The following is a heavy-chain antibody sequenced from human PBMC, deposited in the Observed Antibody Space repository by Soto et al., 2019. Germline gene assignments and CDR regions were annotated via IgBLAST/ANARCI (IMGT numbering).Heavy chain of an antibody. CDR2: IYYSGST. CDR1: GGSISSYY. V-gene: IGHV4-59*03. CDR3: AGRNGDVFAT. Sequence: QVQLQESGPGLVKPSETLSLTCTVSGGSISSYYWSWIRQPPGKGLEWIGYIYYSGSTNYNPSLKRGATIASVTASMRYSPHLSSVAAAHTTVYYSAGRNGDVFATWAQRRKVT. J-gene: IGHJ3*02.